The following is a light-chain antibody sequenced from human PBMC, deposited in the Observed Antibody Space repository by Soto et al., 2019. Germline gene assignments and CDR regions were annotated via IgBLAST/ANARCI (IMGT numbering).Light chain of an antibody. CDR2: DVS. J-gene: IGLJ1*01. CDR1: TIDVDSSNY. V-gene: IGLV2-11*01. CDR3: CSYATTFYV. Sequence: QSALTQPRSVSGSPGQSVTISCTGPTIDVDSSNYVSWYQQHPGKAPKLMIYDVSERPSGVPDRFSGSKSGSTAPLTISGLQAEDEADYYCCSYATTFYVFGSGTKVTVL.